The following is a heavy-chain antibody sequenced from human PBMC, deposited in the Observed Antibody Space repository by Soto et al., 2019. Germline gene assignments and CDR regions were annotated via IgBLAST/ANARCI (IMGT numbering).Heavy chain of an antibody. V-gene: IGHV3-30-3*01. J-gene: IGHJ6*02. D-gene: IGHD3-10*01. CDR2: ISYDGSNK. CDR3: ARDMGFGETPKRYYYYGMDV. CDR1: GFTFSSYA. Sequence: GGSLRLSCAASGFTFSSYAMSWVRQAPGKGLEWVAVISYDGSNKYYADSVKGRFTISRDNSKNTLYLQMNSLRAEDTAVYYCARDMGFGETPKRYYYYGMDVWGQGTTVTVSS.